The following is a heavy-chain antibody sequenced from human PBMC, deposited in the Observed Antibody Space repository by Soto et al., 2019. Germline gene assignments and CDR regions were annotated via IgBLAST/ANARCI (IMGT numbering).Heavy chain of an antibody. Sequence: EVQLLESGGGLVQPGGSLRLSCAASGFTFSSYAMSWVRQAPGKGLEWVSAISGSGGSTYYADSVKGRFTISRENSKNTLYLQMNDLRAEDRAVYYCAGGWDYSRGWFSDYWGQGTLVTVSS. J-gene: IGHJ4*02. CDR2: ISGSGGST. D-gene: IGHD6-19*01. V-gene: IGHV3-23*01. CDR1: GFTFSSYA. CDR3: AGGWDYSRGWFSDY.